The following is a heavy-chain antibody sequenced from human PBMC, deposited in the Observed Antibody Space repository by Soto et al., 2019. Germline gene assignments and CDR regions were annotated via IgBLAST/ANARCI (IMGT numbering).Heavy chain of an antibody. CDR3: ARENYVWGSEARYYFDY. CDR2: IYTSGST. V-gene: IGHV4-4*07. D-gene: IGHD3-16*01. CDR1: CGSISSYY. J-gene: IGHJ4*02. Sequence: PSETLSLTCTVSCGSISSYYWSWIRQPAGKGLEWIGRIYTSGSTNYNPSLKSRVTMSVDTSKNQFSLKLSSVTAADTAVYYCARENYVWGSEARYYFDYWGQGTLVTVFS.